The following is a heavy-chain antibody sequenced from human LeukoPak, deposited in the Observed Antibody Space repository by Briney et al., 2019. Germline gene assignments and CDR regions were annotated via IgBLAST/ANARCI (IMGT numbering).Heavy chain of an antibody. V-gene: IGHV4-34*01. CDR1: GGSFSGYY. Sequence: SETLSLTCAVYGGSFSGYYWSWIRQPPGKGLEWIGNIYYSGTTYYNPSLKSRVTISVDTSKNQFSLKLSSVTAADTAVYYCARSALLTTDWGQGTLVTVSS. J-gene: IGHJ4*02. CDR3: ARSALLTTD. D-gene: IGHD4/OR15-4a*01. CDR2: IYYSGTT.